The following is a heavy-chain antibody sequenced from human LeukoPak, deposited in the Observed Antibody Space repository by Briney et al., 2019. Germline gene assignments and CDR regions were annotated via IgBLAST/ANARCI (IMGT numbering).Heavy chain of an antibody. J-gene: IGHJ4*02. D-gene: IGHD4-23*01. CDR2: ISSSSSYI. CDR3: VRGNDYGGPHY. V-gene: IGHV3-21*01. CDR1: GFTFSSYS. Sequence: GGSLRLSCAASGFTFSSYSMNWVRQAPGKGLEWVSSISSSSSYIYYADSVKGRFTISRDNAKNTLFLQMNSLRAEDAAVYYCVRGNDYGGPHYWGQGTLVTVSS.